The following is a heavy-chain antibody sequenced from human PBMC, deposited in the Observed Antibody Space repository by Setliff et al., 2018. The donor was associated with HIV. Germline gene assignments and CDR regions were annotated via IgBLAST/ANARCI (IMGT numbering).Heavy chain of an antibody. CDR3: ARSPSYRSSWEYYFDY. Sequence: SETLSLTCTVSGDSIISSRNFWGWIRQPPGKGLEWIGNIHSSGSTYYNPSLKSRVIISVDTSNQFSLKLSSVTAADAAVYYCARSPSYRSSWEYYFDYWGQGILVTVSS. D-gene: IGHD6-13*01. CDR2: IHSSGST. CDR1: GDSIISSRNF. V-gene: IGHV4-39*07. J-gene: IGHJ4*02.